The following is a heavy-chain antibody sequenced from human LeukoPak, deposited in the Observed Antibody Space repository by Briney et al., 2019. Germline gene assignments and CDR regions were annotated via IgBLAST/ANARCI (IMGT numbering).Heavy chain of an antibody. CDR2: INTNTGNP. D-gene: IGHD1-26*01. Sequence: ASVKVSCKASGYTFTSYAMNWVRQAPGQGLEWMGWINTNTGNPTYAQGFTGRFVFSLDTSVSTAYLQISSLKAEDTAMYYCARDHLGLPTETYYYYGMDVWGQGTTVTVSS. CDR3: ARDHLGLPTETYYYYGMDV. J-gene: IGHJ6*02. CDR1: GYTFTSYA. V-gene: IGHV7-4-1*02.